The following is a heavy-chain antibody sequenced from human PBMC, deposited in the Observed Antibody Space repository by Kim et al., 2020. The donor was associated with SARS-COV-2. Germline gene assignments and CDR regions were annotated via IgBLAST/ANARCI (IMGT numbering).Heavy chain of an antibody. V-gene: IGHV1-3*01. J-gene: IGHJ3*02. D-gene: IGHD3-22*01. Sequence: YSQKFQGRVTITRDTSASTAYMELSSLRSEDTAVYYCARFFDSRGAFDIWGQGTMVTVSS. CDR3: ARFFDSRGAFDI.